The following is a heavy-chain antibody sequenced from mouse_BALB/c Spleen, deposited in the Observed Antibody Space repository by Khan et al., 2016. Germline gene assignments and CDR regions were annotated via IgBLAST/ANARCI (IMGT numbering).Heavy chain of an antibody. CDR1: GYTFTNYG. CDR2: INTYTGEP. D-gene: IGHD2-12*01. V-gene: IGHV9-1*02. Sequence: QIQLVQSGPELKKPRETVKISCKASGYTFTNYGMNWVKQAPGKGLKWMGWINTYTGEPTYADDFKGRFAFSLETFAITAYLRINNHKHEALANDLCGRENTRMRNAMNYRGQGTSVTGSS. J-gene: IGHJ4*01. CDR3: GRENTRMRNAMNY.